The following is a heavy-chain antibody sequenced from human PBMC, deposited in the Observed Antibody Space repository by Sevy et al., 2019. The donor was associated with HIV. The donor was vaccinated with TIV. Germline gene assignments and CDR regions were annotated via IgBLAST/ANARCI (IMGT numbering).Heavy chain of an antibody. V-gene: IGHV4-30-2*01. J-gene: IGHJ4*02. D-gene: IGHD3-22*01. CDR3: ARESYYYDSSGYSDY. CDR1: GDSISSGGYS. CDR2: IYHSGST. Sequence: SETLSLTCAVSGDSISSGGYSWSWIRQPPGKGLEWIGYIYHSGSTYYNPSLKSRVTISVDRSKNQFSLKLSSVTAADTAVYYCARESYYYDSSGYSDYWGQGTLVTVSS.